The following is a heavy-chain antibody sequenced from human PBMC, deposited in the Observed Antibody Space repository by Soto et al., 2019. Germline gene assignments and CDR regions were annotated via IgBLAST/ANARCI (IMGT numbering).Heavy chain of an antibody. J-gene: IGHJ4*02. D-gene: IGHD3-9*01. V-gene: IGHV3-23*01. Sequence: GGSLRLSCAASGFSFRNYAMSWVRQAPWKGLEWISTLTGSSSNTYYADSVKGRFAISRDNSRNTLYLQMHSLTAEDTAVYYCANGRATYGLLTHDYWGQGTLVTVSS. CDR2: LTGSSSNT. CDR3: ANGRATYGLLTHDY. CDR1: GFSFRNYA.